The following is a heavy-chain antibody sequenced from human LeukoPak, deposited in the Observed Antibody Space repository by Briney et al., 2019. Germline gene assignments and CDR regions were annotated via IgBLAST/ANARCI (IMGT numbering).Heavy chain of an antibody. V-gene: IGHV3-23*01. CDR2: IGGSGGNT. CDR3: GVPQWELLN. J-gene: IGHJ4*02. D-gene: IGHD1-26*01. Sequence: GGSLRLSCAASGFTFSSYAMSWVRQAPGKGLEWVSGIGGSGGNTYYADSVKGRFTISRDNSKNTLYLQMNSLRAEDTAVYYCGVPQWELLNWGQGTLVTVSS. CDR1: GFTFSSYA.